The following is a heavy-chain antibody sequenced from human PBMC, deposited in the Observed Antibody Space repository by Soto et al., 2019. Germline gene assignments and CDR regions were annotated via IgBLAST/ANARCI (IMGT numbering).Heavy chain of an antibody. Sequence: ASVKVSCKTSGYTFTSYGIGWVRQAPGQGLEWMGWISAYTGDTNYAQKFQGRATMTTDTSTSTAYMELRSLRSDDTAVYYCARNRAGASSGFWGQGTLVTVSS. CDR2: ISAYTGDT. J-gene: IGHJ4*02. CDR3: ARNRAGASSGF. V-gene: IGHV1-18*01. CDR1: GYTFTSYG. D-gene: IGHD6-13*01.